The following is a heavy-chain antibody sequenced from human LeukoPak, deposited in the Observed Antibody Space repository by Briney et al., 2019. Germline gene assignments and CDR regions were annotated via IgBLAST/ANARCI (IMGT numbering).Heavy chain of an antibody. J-gene: IGHJ1*01. Sequence: SETLSLTCTVSGGSISSSSYYWGWIRQPPGKGLEWIGSIYYSGSTYYNPSLKSRVTISVDTSKNQFSLKLSSVTAADTAVYYCARLESNGCTRAEYFQHWGQGTLVTVSS. CDR2: IYYSGST. D-gene: IGHD5-24*01. CDR3: ARLESNGCTRAEYFQH. CDR1: GGSISSSSYY. V-gene: IGHV4-39*01.